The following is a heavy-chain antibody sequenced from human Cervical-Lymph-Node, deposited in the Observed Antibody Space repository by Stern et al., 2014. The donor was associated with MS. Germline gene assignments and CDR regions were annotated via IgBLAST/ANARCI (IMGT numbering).Heavy chain of an antibody. CDR3: AKVGAIAVAGTGFQH. CDR1: GFTFSSYG. J-gene: IGHJ1*01. D-gene: IGHD6-19*01. Sequence: VQLVESGGGVVQPGRSLRLSCAASGFTFSSYGMHWVRQAPGKGLEWVAVISYDGSNKYYADSVKGRFTISRDNSKNTLYLQKNSLRAEDTAVYYCAKVGAIAVAGTGFQHWGQGTPVTVSS. V-gene: IGHV3-30*18. CDR2: ISYDGSNK.